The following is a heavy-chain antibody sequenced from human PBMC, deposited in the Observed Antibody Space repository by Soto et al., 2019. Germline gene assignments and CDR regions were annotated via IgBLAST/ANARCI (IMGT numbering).Heavy chain of an antibody. CDR2: ISYDGSNK. CDR1: GFTFSSYG. Sequence: PGGSLRLSCAASGFTFSSYGMHWVRQAPGKGLEWVAVISYDGSNKYYADSVKGRFTISRDNSKNTLYLQMNSLRAEDTAVYYCAKDPPRFLEWLSPLYYMDVWGKGTTVTVSS. J-gene: IGHJ6*03. D-gene: IGHD3-3*01. CDR3: AKDPPRFLEWLSPLYYMDV. V-gene: IGHV3-30*18.